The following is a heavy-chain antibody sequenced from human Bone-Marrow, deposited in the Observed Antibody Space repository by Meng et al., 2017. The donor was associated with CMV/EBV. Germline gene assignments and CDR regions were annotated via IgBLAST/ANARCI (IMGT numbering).Heavy chain of an antibody. CDR2: ISISGHHT. Sequence: GGSLRLSCAASGFTFSNYAMSWVRQAPGKGLEWVSGISISGHHTYYADSVKGKFIISRDNSKNTLHLQMNSLRAEDTAVYYCAKVNYWGQGTLVTVSS. CDR1: GFTFSNYA. CDR3: AKVNY. J-gene: IGHJ4*02. V-gene: IGHV3-23*01.